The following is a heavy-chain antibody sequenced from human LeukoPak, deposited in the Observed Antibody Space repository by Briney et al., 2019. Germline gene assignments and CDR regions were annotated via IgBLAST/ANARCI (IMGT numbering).Heavy chain of an antibody. Sequence: PSETLSPTCTVSGGSISSYYWSWIRQPPGKGLEWIGSIYYSGSTYYNPSLKSRVTISVDTSKNQFSLKLSSVTAADTAVYYCASRRSIAARKASGGEFDYWGQGTLVTVSS. CDR2: IYYSGST. D-gene: IGHD6-6*01. CDR1: GGSISSYY. J-gene: IGHJ4*02. V-gene: IGHV4-59*12. CDR3: ASRRSIAARKASGGEFDY.